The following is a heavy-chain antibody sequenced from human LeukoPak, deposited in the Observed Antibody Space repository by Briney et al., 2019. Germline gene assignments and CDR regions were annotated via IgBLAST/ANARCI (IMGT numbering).Heavy chain of an antibody. CDR3: ARPYSSGWNYYGMDV. CDR1: GFTFSSYS. J-gene: IGHJ6*02. CDR2: ISGSGDDI. Sequence: GGSLRLSCAASGFTFSSYSMNWVRQAPGKGLEWVASISGSGDDIYHADSLKGRFTISRDNAKNALYLQMNSLRAEDTAVYYCARPYSSGWNYYGMDVWGQGTTVTVSS. D-gene: IGHD6-19*01. V-gene: IGHV3-21*06.